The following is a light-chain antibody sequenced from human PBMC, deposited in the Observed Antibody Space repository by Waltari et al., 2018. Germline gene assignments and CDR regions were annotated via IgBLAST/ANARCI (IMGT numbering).Light chain of an antibody. CDR2: DAS. V-gene: IGKV1-33*01. CDR3: QQHDNPPFT. CDR1: HDISDY. J-gene: IGKJ2*01. Sequence: DIQMTQSPSSLSASVGDTVTITCQANHDISDYLNWYQQMPGKAPNLLISDASHLEAGVPSRFSGSGYGTDFTFTISSLQPEDFATYYCQQHDNPPFTFGQGTKLEIK.